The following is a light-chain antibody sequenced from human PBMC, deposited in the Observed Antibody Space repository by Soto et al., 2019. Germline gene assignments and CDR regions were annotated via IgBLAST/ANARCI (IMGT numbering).Light chain of an antibody. CDR3: SSYTTTVV. CDR2: DVN. Sequence: QSVLTQPASVSGSPGQSITISCIGASTSVSWYQHHPGEAPKLIIYDVNNRPSGVSDRFSGSKSGSTASLTISGLRAEDEADYYCSSYTTTVVFGGGTQLTVL. CDR1: STS. J-gene: IGLJ2*01. V-gene: IGLV2-14*03.